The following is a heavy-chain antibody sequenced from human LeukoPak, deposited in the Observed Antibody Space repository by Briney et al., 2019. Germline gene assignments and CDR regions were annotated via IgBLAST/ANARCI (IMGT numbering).Heavy chain of an antibody. V-gene: IGHV3-11*01. D-gene: IGHD2-8*01. J-gene: IGHJ6*03. CDR2: ISSSGSTI. CDR1: GFTFSDYY. CDR3: ARDVPVFYYYCMDV. Sequence: GGSLRLSCAASGFTFSDYYMSWIRQAPGKGLEWVSYISSSGSTIYYADSVKGRFTVSRDNAKNSLYLQMNSLRAEDTAVYYCARDVPVFYYYCMDVWGKGTTVTVSS.